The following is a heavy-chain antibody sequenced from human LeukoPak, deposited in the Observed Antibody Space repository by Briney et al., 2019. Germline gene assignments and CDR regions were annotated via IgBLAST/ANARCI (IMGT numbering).Heavy chain of an antibody. CDR1: GFSFTNFW. Sequence: GGSLRLSCAVSGFSFTNFWMSWVRQAPGRGLEWVANIHPEGNEKYHVESVKGRFTISRDNTKNLLFLQMNGRRVEDTAVYYCARGDAFSGDHWGQGTLVTVSS. J-gene: IGHJ4*02. CDR3: ARGDAFSGDH. CDR2: IHPEGNEK. V-gene: IGHV3-7*04.